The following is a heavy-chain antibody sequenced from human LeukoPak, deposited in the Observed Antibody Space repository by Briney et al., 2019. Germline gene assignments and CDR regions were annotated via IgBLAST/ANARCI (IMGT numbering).Heavy chain of an antibody. J-gene: IGHJ3*02. CDR2: MNPNSGNT. V-gene: IGHV1-8*01. CDR3: ATNQGSGWHWVNRHGFDI. D-gene: IGHD6-19*01. CDR1: GYTFTSYD. Sequence: GASVKVSCKASGYTFTSYDINWVRQATGQGLEWMGWMNPNSGNTGYAQKSQGRVTMTRNTSISTAYMELSSLRSEDTAVYYCATNQGSGWHWVNRHGFDIWGQGTMVTVSS.